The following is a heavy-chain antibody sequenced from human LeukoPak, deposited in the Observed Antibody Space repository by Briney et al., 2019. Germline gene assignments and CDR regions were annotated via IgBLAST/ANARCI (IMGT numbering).Heavy chain of an antibody. CDR2: ISGSGGST. V-gene: IGHV3-23*01. D-gene: IGHD5-18*01. CDR3: AKGGYSYGEYYFDY. J-gene: IGHJ4*02. Sequence: PGGSLRLSCAASGVTLSSYAMSWVRQAPGKGLEWVSAISGSGGSTYYADSVKGRFTISRDNSKNTLYLQMNSLRAEDTAVYYCAKGGYSYGEYYFDYWGQGTLVTVSS. CDR1: GVTLSSYA.